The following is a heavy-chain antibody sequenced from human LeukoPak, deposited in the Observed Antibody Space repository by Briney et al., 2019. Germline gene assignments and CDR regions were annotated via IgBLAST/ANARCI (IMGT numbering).Heavy chain of an antibody. J-gene: IGHJ3*02. CDR3: ARDKQGYCSGGSCSPLRI. V-gene: IGHV1-18*01. Sequence: ASVKVSCKASGYTFTNYGISWVRQAPGQGLEWMGWISAYNGNTNYTQKLQGRVTMTTDTSTSTAYMELRSLRSDDTAVYYCARDKQGYCSGGSCSPLRIWGQGTMVTVSS. D-gene: IGHD2-15*01. CDR2: ISAYNGNT. CDR1: GYTFTNYG.